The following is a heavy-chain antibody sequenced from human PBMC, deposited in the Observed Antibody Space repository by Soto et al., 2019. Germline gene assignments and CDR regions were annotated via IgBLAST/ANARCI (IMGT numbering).Heavy chain of an antibody. CDR3: ARDLSLHDGL. V-gene: IGHV1-69*13. J-gene: IGHJ1*01. CDR1: GGTFSSYA. D-gene: IGHD3-16*01. CDR2: IIPIFGTA. Sequence: SVKGLCKASGGTFSSYAISWVRQAPGQGLEWMGGIIPIFGTANYAQKFQGRVTITADESTSTAYMELSSLRSEDTAVYYCARDLSLHDGLWGQGTLVTVSS.